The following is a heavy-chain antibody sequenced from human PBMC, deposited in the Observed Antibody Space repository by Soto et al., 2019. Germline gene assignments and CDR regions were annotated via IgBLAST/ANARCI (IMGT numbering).Heavy chain of an antibody. V-gene: IGHV3-30*18. J-gene: IGHJ4*02. CDR1: GFTFSNYA. CDR3: AKDKGVFNWATSYFDY. CDR2: TSYDGNNE. Sequence: GESLRLSCAASGFTFSNYAMHWVRQAPGKGLEWVALTSYDGNNEYYTDSVKGRFTISRDNSKNTLFLQMNSPRPEDTAVYYCAKDKGVFNWATSYFDYWGQGALVTVSS. D-gene: IGHD1-1*01.